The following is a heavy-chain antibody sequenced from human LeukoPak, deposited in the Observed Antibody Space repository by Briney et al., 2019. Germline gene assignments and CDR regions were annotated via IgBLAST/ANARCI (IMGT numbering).Heavy chain of an antibody. CDR2: IYHSGST. V-gene: IGHV4-31*03. D-gene: IGHD5-24*01. J-gene: IGHJ3*02. Sequence: PSETLSLTCIVSGGSISSGGYYWSWIRQHPGKGLEWIGYIYHSGSTNYNPSLKSRVTISIDTSKNQFAMKMSSVTAADTAVYYCARLGDGYNSNSPDAFDIWGQGTMVTVSS. CDR1: GGSISSGGYY. CDR3: ARLGDGYNSNSPDAFDI.